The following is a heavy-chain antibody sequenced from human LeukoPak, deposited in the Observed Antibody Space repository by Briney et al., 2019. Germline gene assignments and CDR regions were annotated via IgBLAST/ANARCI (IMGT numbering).Heavy chain of an antibody. CDR3: AISPGRTMIVVRDSYFDY. CDR1: GFTFSSYA. CDR2: ISGSGGST. Sequence: PGGSLRLSCAASGFTFSSYAMSWDRQAPGKGLEWVSAISGSGGSTYYADSVKGRFTISRDNSKNTLYLQMNSLRAEDTAVYYCAISPGRTMIVVRDSYFDYWGQGTLVTVSS. J-gene: IGHJ4*02. V-gene: IGHV3-23*01. D-gene: IGHD3-22*01.